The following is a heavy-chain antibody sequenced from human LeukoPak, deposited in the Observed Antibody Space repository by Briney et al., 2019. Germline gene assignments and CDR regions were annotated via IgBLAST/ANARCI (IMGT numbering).Heavy chain of an antibody. Sequence: RASVKVSCKASGYTFTSYGISWVRQAPGQGLEWMGGIIPIFDTAPYSQKFQGRVTITADGSTSTVYMELNSLTSEDTAVYYCARATYYDFWSGYFAPGINAFDIWGQGTMVTVSS. V-gene: IGHV1-69*13. CDR2: IIPIFDTA. J-gene: IGHJ3*02. CDR3: ARATYYDFWSGYFAPGINAFDI. D-gene: IGHD3-3*01. CDR1: GYTFTSYG.